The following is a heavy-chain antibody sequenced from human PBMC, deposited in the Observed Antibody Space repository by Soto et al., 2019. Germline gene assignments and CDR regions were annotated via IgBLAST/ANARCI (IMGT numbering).Heavy chain of an antibody. J-gene: IGHJ6*03. CDR3: AKGGRLHMDV. V-gene: IGHV3-74*01. D-gene: IGHD3-16*01. CDR1: DVILSNFW. Sequence: ELQLVESGGNLVQPGGSLRLSCAASDVILSNFWMHWVRQVPGKGLAWVSRISRYGSDPTYADSVKGRFTISWDIAKNTLYLQMSSLRAEDTAIYYCAKGGRLHMDVWGKGTTVTVSS. CDR2: ISRYGSDP.